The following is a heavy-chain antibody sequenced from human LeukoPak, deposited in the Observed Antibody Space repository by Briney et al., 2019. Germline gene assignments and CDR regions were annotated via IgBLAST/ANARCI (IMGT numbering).Heavy chain of an antibody. CDR2: IYYSGST. CDR3: ARGTEMATTLFEY. V-gene: IGHV4-59*01. Sequence: PSETLSLTCTVSGGSISSYYWSWIRQPPGKGLGWIGYIYYSGSTNYNPSLKSRVTISVDTSKNQFSLKLSSVTAADTAVYYCARGTEMATTLFEYWGQGTLVTVSS. CDR1: GGSISSYY. J-gene: IGHJ4*02. D-gene: IGHD5-24*01.